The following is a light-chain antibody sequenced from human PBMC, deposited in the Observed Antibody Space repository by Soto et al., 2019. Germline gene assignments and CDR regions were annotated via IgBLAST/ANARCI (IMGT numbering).Light chain of an antibody. CDR1: SSNIGSNT. Sequence: QAVVTQPPSASGTPGQRVTISCSGSSSNIGSNTVNWYQQLPGTAPKLLIYSNNQRPSGVPDRFSGSKSGTSASLAISGLQSEDEDDYYCAAWDDSLNGGVFGGGTKVTVL. CDR2: SNN. J-gene: IGLJ3*02. CDR3: AAWDDSLNGGV. V-gene: IGLV1-44*01.